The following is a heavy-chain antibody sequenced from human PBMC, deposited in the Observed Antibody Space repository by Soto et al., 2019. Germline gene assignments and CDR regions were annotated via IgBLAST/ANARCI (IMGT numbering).Heavy chain of an antibody. CDR3: ARARPFYDY. J-gene: IGHJ4*02. V-gene: IGHV3-74*01. CDR1: GFSFSSYW. Sequence: AGGSLRLSCAASGFSFSSYWMQWVRQVPGKGLMCVSRINGDGRSTAHADFVKGRFTISRDNAKNTVYLQMNSLRAEDTAVYFWARARPFYDYWGQGVQVTVSS. CDR2: INGDGRST.